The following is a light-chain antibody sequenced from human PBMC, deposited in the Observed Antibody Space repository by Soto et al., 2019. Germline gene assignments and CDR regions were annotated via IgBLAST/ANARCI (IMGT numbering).Light chain of an antibody. V-gene: IGKV3-11*01. CDR3: QQRYNWPWT. Sequence: EIVLTQSPATLSSSPGEGAALSCRASQSVSDFLAWYQQKPGQVPRLLIYEASRRATGIPARFSGSGSGTDFTLVISSLEPEDFAVYYCQQRYNWPWTFGQGAKVEI. CDR2: EAS. CDR1: QSVSDF. J-gene: IGKJ1*01.